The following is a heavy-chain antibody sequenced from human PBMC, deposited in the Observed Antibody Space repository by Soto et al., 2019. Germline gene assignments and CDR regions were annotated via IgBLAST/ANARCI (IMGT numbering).Heavy chain of an antibody. Sequence: SVKVSCKASGGTFSSYAISWVRQAPGQGLEWMGGIIPIFGTANYAQKFQGRVTITADESTSTAYMELSSLRSEDTAVYYCARDRGYSSGWALVGYGMDVWGQGTTVTVSS. J-gene: IGHJ6*02. CDR2: IIPIFGTA. V-gene: IGHV1-69*13. CDR1: GGTFSSYA. D-gene: IGHD6-19*01. CDR3: ARDRGYSSGWALVGYGMDV.